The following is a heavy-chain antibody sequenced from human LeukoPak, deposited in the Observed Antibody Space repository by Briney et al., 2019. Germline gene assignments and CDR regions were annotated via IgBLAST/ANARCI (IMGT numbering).Heavy chain of an antibody. CDR1: GYTFATYG. V-gene: IGHV1-18*01. CDR2: ISSNTGKT. CDR3: AKVAGDRMDY. D-gene: IGHD6-13*01. J-gene: IGHJ4*02. Sequence: AASVKVSCKASGYTFATYGFCWVRQAPGHGLEWMGWISSNTGKTDYAQKFQGRVTLTTDTSTSTAYMELRSLRPDDTALYYCAKVAGDRMDYWGQGTLLTASS.